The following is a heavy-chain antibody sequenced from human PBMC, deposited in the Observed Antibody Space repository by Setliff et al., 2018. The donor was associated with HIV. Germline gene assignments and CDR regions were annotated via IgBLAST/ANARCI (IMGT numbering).Heavy chain of an antibody. CDR3: ARDVMEWFGNYFDN. CDR2: IHISGTT. CDR1: GGSISSGSDY. V-gene: IGHV4-61*09. J-gene: IGHJ4*02. D-gene: IGHD3-3*01. Sequence: SETLSLTCTVSGGSISSGSDYWSWIRQPAGKGLEWIGQIHISGTTNYSPSLKSRVTISIDTSKHQFSLKLTSVTAADTAVYYCARDVMEWFGNYFDNWGQGALVTVS.